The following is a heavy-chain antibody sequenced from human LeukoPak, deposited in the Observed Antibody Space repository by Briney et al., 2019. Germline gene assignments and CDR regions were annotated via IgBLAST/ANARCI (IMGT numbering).Heavy chain of an antibody. V-gene: IGHV1-8*01. CDR1: GYTFTSYD. Sequence: ASVKVSCKASGYTFTSYDINWVRQATGQGLEWMGWMNPNSGNTGYAQKFQGRVTMTRNTSISTAYMELSSLRSEDTAVYYCANGDYDSSGYPEYFQHWGQGTLVTVSS. CDR2: MNPNSGNT. J-gene: IGHJ1*01. D-gene: IGHD3-22*01. CDR3: ANGDYDSSGYPEYFQH.